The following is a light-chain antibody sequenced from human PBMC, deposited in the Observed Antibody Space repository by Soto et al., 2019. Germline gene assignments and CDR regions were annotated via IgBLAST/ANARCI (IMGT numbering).Light chain of an antibody. CDR1: SSDVCGYNY. CDR3: SSYTSISSPLYV. CDR2: DVS. V-gene: IGLV2-14*03. Sequence: QSALTQPASVSGSPGQSITSSCTGTSSDVCGYNYVSWYQQYPGKAPKLMIYDVSYRPSGVSNRFSGSKSGNTASLTISGLQAEDEADYYCSSYTSISSPLYVFGTGTKVTVL. J-gene: IGLJ1*01.